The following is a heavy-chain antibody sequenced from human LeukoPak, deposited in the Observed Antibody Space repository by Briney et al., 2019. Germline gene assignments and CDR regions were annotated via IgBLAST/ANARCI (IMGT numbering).Heavy chain of an antibody. V-gene: IGHV4-39*07. D-gene: IGHD2-15*01. CDR1: GGSISSSSYY. Sequence: SETLSLTCTVSGGSISSSSYYWGWIRQPPGKGLEWIGSIYYSGSTYYNPSLKSRVTISVDTSKNQFSLKLSSVTAADTAVYYCARGPPRTAIQYCSGGSCYFGYWGQGTLVTVSS. CDR3: ARGPPRTAIQYCSGGSCYFGY. CDR2: IYYSGST. J-gene: IGHJ4*02.